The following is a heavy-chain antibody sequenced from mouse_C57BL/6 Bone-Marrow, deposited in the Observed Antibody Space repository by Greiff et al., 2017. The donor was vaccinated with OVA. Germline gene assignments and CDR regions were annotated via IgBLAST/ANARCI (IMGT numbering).Heavy chain of an antibody. Sequence: EVQVVESGGGLVKPGGSLKLSCAASGFTFSSYAMSWVRQTPEKRLEWVATISDGGSYTYYPDNVKGRFTISRDNAKNNLYLQMSHLKSEDTAMYYCARSLIVTTPYAMDYWGQGTSVTVSS. CDR3: ARSLIVTTPYAMDY. V-gene: IGHV5-4*01. J-gene: IGHJ4*01. CDR2: ISDGGSYT. CDR1: GFTFSSYA. D-gene: IGHD2-5*01.